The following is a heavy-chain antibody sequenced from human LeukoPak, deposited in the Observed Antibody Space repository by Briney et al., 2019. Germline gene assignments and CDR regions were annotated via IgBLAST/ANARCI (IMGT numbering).Heavy chain of an antibody. D-gene: IGHD4-17*01. V-gene: IGHV1-8*03. J-gene: IGHJ4*02. CDR3: ARVRPVNYGDYADY. CDR2: MNPNSGNT. CDR1: GYTFTSYD. Sequence: GASVKVSCKASGYTFTSYDINWVRQATGQGLEWMGWMNPNSGNTGYAQKFQGRVTITRNTSISTAYMELSSLRSEDTAVYYCARVRPVNYGDYADYWGQGTLVTVSS.